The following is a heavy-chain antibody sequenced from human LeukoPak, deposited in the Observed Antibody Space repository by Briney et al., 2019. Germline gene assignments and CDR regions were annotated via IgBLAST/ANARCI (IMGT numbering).Heavy chain of an antibody. CDR2: ISNSGDST. D-gene: IGHD2-2*01. Sequence: PGGSLRLSCAASGFIFSNYFMTWVRQAPGKGLEWVSTISNSGDSTFYADSVKGRFTISRDSSKSTLYLQMNTLRGEDTAVYFCAKGASSLGDYWGQGTLVTVSS. CDR1: GFIFSNYF. J-gene: IGHJ4*02. CDR3: AKGASSLGDY. V-gene: IGHV3-23*01.